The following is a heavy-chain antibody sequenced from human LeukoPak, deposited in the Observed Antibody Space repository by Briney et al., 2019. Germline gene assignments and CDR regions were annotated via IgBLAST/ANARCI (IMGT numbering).Heavy chain of an antibody. CDR2: ISGSSDST. CDR3: ARLTLNWYLYY. V-gene: IGHV3-23*01. J-gene: IGHJ4*02. CDR1: GFTFSSYA. D-gene: IGHD1-1*01. Sequence: GGSLRLSCSASGFTFSSYAMSWVRQAPGKGLEWVSAISGSSDSTYYADSVKGRFAISRDNSKNTLYLQVDSLRAEDTAIYYCARLTLNWYLYYWGQGTLVTVSS.